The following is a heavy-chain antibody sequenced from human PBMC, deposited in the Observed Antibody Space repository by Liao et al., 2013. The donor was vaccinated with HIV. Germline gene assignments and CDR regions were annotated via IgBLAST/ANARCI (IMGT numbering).Heavy chain of an antibody. CDR3: TRDQWALGYSPRYMDV. V-gene: IGHV4-4*07. CDR2: IYTSGST. J-gene: IGHJ6*03. Sequence: QLQLQESGPGLVKPSETLSLTCTVSGGSISSYYWSWIRQPAGKGLEWIGRIYTSGSTNYNPSLKSRVTMSVDTSKNHFSLNLSSVTAADTAVYYCTRDQWALGYSPRYMDVWGKGTTVTVSS. D-gene: IGHD2-15*01. CDR1: GGSISSYY.